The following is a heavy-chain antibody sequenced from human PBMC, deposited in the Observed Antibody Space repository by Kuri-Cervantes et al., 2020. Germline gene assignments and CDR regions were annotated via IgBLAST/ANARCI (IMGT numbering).Heavy chain of an antibody. V-gene: IGHV4-30-2*03. D-gene: IGHD4-17*01. Sequence: LRLSCAVSGGSISSGGYSWSWIRQPPGKGLEWIGYIYHSGSTYYNPSLKSRVTISVDTSKNQFSLKLSSVTAADTAVYYCARQSGTVTLDYWGQGTLVTVSS. CDR1: GGSISSGGYS. CDR3: ARQSGTVTLDY. J-gene: IGHJ4*02. CDR2: IYHSGST.